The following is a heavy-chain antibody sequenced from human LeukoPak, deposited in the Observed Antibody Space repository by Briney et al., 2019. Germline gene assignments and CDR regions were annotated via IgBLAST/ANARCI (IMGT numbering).Heavy chain of an antibody. Sequence: GGSLRLSCTSSGFTFTTYSLKWVRQAPGKGVEWVSSISSSSGNIYYADSVKGRFTVSRDNAKNSVYLQMNDLRADDTAVYFCARDGPAAFDLWGQGTMVTISS. V-gene: IGHV3-21*01. CDR3: ARDGPAAFDL. CDR2: ISSSSGNI. D-gene: IGHD2-2*01. J-gene: IGHJ3*01. CDR1: GFTFTTYS.